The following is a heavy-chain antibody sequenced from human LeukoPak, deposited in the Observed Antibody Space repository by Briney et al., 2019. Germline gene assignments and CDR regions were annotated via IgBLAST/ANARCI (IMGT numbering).Heavy chain of an antibody. CDR1: GYTFTSYA. D-gene: IGHD1-26*01. V-gene: IGHV7-4-1*02. CDR3: ARANWDHYYYYMDV. Sequence: ASVKVSCKASGYTFTSYAMNWVRQAPGQGPEWMGWINTNTGNPTYAQGFTGRFVFSLDTSVSTAYLQISSLKAEDTAVYYCARANWDHYYYYMDVGGKGTTVTVSS. CDR2: INTNTGNP. J-gene: IGHJ6*03.